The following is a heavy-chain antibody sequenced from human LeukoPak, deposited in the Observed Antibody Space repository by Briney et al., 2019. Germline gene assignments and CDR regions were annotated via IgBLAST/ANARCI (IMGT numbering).Heavy chain of an antibody. Sequence: PSETLSLTCTVSLGSISSGDYYWRSIRQPPGKGLEWIGYIYYSGSTYYNPSLKSRVTISVDTSKNQFSLKLSSVTAADTAVYYCARVRGDYYYYGMDVWGQGTTVTASS. V-gene: IGHV4-30-4*01. CDR1: LGSISSGDYY. J-gene: IGHJ6*02. CDR3: ARVRGDYYYYGMDV. CDR2: IYYSGST.